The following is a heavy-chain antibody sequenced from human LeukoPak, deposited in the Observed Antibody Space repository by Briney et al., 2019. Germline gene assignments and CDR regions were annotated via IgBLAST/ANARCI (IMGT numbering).Heavy chain of an antibody. Sequence: GGSLRLSCVATGFTFSNNGMHWVRRAPGKGLEWVAFIRYDGSDKYYADSVKGRFTISRDNSQNTLYLQMNSLRAEDTAVYYCARDSNQQLGTFDYWGQGTLVTVSS. J-gene: IGHJ4*02. CDR1: GFTFSNNG. V-gene: IGHV3-30*02. CDR2: IRYDGSDK. D-gene: IGHD6-13*01. CDR3: ARDSNQQLGTFDY.